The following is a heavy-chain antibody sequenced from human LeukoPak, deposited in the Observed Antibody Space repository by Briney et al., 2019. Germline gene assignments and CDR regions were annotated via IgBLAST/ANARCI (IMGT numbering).Heavy chain of an antibody. D-gene: IGHD3-22*01. Sequence: GGSLRLSCAASGFTFSSYAMSWVRQAPGKGLEWVSAISGSGYSTYYADSVKGRFTISRDNSKNTLYLQMNSLRAEDTAVYYCAKDGHYDSSGFTLQYWGQGTLVTVSS. CDR3: AKDGHYDSSGFTLQY. CDR1: GFTFSSYA. V-gene: IGHV3-23*01. J-gene: IGHJ1*01. CDR2: ISGSGYST.